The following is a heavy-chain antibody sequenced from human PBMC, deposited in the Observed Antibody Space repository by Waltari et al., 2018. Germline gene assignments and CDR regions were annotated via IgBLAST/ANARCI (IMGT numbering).Heavy chain of an antibody. V-gene: IGHV3-23*01. CDR1: GFTFSSYA. J-gene: IGHJ2*01. Sequence: EVQLLESGGGLVQPGGSLRLSCAASGFTFSSYAMSWVRQAPGKGLEWVSAISGSGGSTYYADSVKGRFTISRDNSKNTLYLQMNSLRAEDTAVYYCAKTARVVPAAIDWYFDLWGRGTLVTVSS. CDR3: AKTARVVPAAIDWYFDL. D-gene: IGHD2-2*02. CDR2: ISGSGGST.